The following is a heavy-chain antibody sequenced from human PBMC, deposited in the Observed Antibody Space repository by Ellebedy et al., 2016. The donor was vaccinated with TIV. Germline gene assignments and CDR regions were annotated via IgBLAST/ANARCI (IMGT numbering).Heavy chain of an antibody. D-gene: IGHD2-15*01. J-gene: IGHJ4*02. CDR1: GGSISSSNYY. CDR2: IYFSGRT. Sequence: SETLSLXCIVSGGSISSSNYYWDWIRQPPGKGLEWIAYIYFSGRTNYNPSLQSRVTISGDTSKNQFSLKLSSVTAADTAVYYCARFRGGGGSSYFDHWGQGTLVTVSS. CDR3: ARFRGGGGSSYFDH. V-gene: IGHV4-61*05.